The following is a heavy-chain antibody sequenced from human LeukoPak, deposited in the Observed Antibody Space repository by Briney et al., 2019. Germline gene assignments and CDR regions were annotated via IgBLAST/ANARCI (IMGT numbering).Heavy chain of an antibody. CDR3: AKDSSGSIAAPPNGY. Sequence: GGSLRLSCAASGFTFSSYAMSWVRQAPGKGLEWVSAISGSGGSTYYADSVKGRFTISRDNSKNTLYLQMNSLRAEDTALYYCAKDSSGSIAAPPNGYWGQGTLVTVSS. D-gene: IGHD6-13*01. J-gene: IGHJ4*02. V-gene: IGHV3-23*01. CDR1: GFTFSSYA. CDR2: ISGSGGST.